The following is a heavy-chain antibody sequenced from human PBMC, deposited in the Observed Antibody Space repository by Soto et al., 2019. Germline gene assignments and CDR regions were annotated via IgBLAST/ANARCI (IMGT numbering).Heavy chain of an antibody. CDR3: ARDRFVGVPGDYFDY. CDR1: GFTFSSYG. Sequence: GGSLRLSCAASGFTFSSYGMHWVRQAPGKGLEWVAVIWYDGSNKYYADSVKGRFTISRDNSKNTLYLQMNSLRAEDTAVYYCARDRFVGVPGDYFDYWGQGTLVTVSS. J-gene: IGHJ4*02. D-gene: IGHD2-2*01. V-gene: IGHV3-33*01. CDR2: IWYDGSNK.